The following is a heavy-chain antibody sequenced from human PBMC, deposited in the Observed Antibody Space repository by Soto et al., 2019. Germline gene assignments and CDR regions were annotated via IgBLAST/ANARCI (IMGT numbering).Heavy chain of an antibody. Sequence: QVQLVQSGAEVKKPGASVKVSCKASVYTFTSYGISWVRQAPGQGLEWVGWISGDDGNTDYAQKFQGRVTITTDTPTSTAYMDLRSLRSDDAAVYYCARHQSQWPNSFDPWGQGTLVTVSS. J-gene: IGHJ5*02. V-gene: IGHV1-18*01. D-gene: IGHD2-8*01. CDR3: ARHQSQWPNSFDP. CDR2: ISGDDGNT. CDR1: VYTFTSYG.